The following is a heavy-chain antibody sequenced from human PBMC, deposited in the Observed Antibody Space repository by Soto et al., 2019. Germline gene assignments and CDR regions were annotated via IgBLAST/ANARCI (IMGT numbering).Heavy chain of an antibody. V-gene: IGHV1-3*01. CDR2: INAGNGNT. D-gene: IGHD2-2*01. CDR1: GYTFTSYA. J-gene: IGHJ5*02. CDR3: ARGWYPLLSSWFDP. Sequence: ASVKVSCKASGYTFTSYAMHWVRQAPGQRLEWMGWINAGNGNTKYSQKFQGRVTITRDKSASTAYMELSSLRSEATAVYYCARGWYPLLSSWFDPWGQGTLVTVSS.